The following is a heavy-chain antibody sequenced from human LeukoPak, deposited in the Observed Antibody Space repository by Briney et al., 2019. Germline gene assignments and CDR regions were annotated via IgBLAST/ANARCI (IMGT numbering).Heavy chain of an antibody. CDR3: AKSGAQYCTGGSCYFDY. Sequence: GGSLRLSCVASGFTFSSYGMHWVRQAPGTGLEWVAIISYEGSTKYYADSVKGRFTISRGNSKNTLYLQMNSLSAEDTAIYYCAKSGAQYCTGGSCYFDYWGQGTLVTVSS. V-gene: IGHV3-30*18. J-gene: IGHJ4*02. CDR2: ISYEGSTK. CDR1: GFTFSSYG. D-gene: IGHD2-15*01.